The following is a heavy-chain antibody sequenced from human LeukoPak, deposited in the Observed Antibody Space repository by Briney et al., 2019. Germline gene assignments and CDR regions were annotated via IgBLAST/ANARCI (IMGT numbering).Heavy chain of an antibody. CDR1: GFTFSSYSMN. CDR3: ARLYDFWSGSTPNWFDP. V-gene: IGHV4-39*01. CDR2: IYYSGST. D-gene: IGHD3-3*01. Sequence: PGGSLRLSCAASGFTFSSYSMNWVRQAPGKGLEWIGSIYYSGSTYYNPSLKSRVTISVDTSKNQFSLKLSSVTAADTAVYYCARLYDFWSGSTPNWFDPWGQGTLVTVSS. J-gene: IGHJ5*02.